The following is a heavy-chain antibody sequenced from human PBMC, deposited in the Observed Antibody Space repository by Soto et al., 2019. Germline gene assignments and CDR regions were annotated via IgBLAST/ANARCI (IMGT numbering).Heavy chain of an antibody. CDR3: AREYTYGSNFFYC. D-gene: IGHD5-18*01. Sequence: QVRLQESGPGLVKPSQTLSLTCTVSGGSISSAAYYWSWIRQHPGKGLEWIGYVSHSGSTYYNPSLKSRVIISVDTSKNQFSLSLTSVTAADTAVYYCAREYTYGSNFFYCWCQGALVTVSS. J-gene: IGHJ4*02. CDR2: VSHSGST. CDR1: GGSISSAAYY. V-gene: IGHV4-31*03.